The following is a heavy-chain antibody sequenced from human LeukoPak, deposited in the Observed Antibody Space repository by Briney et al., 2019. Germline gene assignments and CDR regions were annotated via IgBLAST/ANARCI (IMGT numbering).Heavy chain of an antibody. CDR2: ISGTGDST. D-gene: IGHD3-22*01. Sequence: GGSLRLSCAASGFTFSSYAMTWVRQAPGKGLEWVSAISGTGDSTYYADSVKGRFTISRDNSKNTLYLQMNSLRAEDTAVYYCARSDSSGYHFDYWGQGTLVTVSS. CDR1: GFTFSSYA. V-gene: IGHV3-23*01. CDR3: ARSDSSGYHFDY. J-gene: IGHJ4*02.